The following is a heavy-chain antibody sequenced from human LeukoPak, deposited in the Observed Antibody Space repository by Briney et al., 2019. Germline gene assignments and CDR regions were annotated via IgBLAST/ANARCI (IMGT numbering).Heavy chain of an antibody. V-gene: IGHV1-24*01. CDR1: GYTLTELS. CDR3: ATINSHYYDSSGYYASDY. Sequence: GASVKVSCKVSGYTLTELSMHWVRQAPGKGLEWMGGFDPEDGETIYAQKFQGRVTMTEDTSTDTAYMELSSLRSEDTAVYYCATINSHYYDSSGYYASDYWGQGTLVTVSS. D-gene: IGHD3-22*01. CDR2: FDPEDGET. J-gene: IGHJ4*02.